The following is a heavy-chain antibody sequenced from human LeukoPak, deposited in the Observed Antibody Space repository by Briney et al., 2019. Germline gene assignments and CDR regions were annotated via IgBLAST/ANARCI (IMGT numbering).Heavy chain of an antibody. CDR1: GGSFSGYY. D-gene: IGHD6-13*01. J-gene: IGHJ4*02. V-gene: IGHV4-34*01. CDR2: IHHSGST. CDR3: ARERRAYSSSQTSYYFDY. Sequence: PSETLSLTCAVYGGSFSGYYWSWIRQPPGKGLEWIGEIHHSGSTNYNPSLKSRVTISVDTSKNQFSLKLSSVTAADTAVYYCARERRAYSSSQTSYYFDYWGQGTLVTVSS.